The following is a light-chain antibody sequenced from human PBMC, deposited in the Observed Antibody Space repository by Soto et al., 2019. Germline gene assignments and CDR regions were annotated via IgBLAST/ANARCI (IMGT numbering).Light chain of an antibody. V-gene: IGKV3-15*01. Sequence: EIVMTQSPATLSVSPGERATLSCRASQSVSSNLAWYQQKPGQAPRLLIYGASTRATGIPARFSGSGSGTEFTLTISSLQSEDFAVYYCRPYNNWPTTCAQGPKVDIK. J-gene: IGKJ1*01. CDR2: GAS. CDR1: QSVSSN. CDR3: RPYNNWPTT.